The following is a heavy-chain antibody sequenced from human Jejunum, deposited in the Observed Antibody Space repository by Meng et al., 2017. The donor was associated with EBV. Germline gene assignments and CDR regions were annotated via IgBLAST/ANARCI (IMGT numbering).Heavy chain of an antibody. V-gene: IGHV4-39*01. J-gene: IGHJ4*02. CDR3: ARPTWRIGSGIFSYYFDY. CDR1: GXSISSSSYY. Sequence: QLQLQESGPGLVKPSXTLXLTCTXPGXSISSSSYYWGWVRQPPGKGLEWIGMSYSGSSYYNPSLQSRVTISVDTSNNQFSLRLSSVTAADTAVYYCARPTWRIGSGIFSYYFDYWGQGSLVTVSS. CDR2: MSYSGSS. D-gene: IGHD3-10*01.